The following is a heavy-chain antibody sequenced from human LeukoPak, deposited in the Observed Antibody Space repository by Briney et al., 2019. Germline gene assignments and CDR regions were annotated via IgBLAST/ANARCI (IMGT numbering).Heavy chain of an antibody. J-gene: IGHJ4*02. CDR1: GFTSSSNW. V-gene: IGHV3-7*01. CDR3: ARIYGGNSYYFDY. D-gene: IGHD4-23*01. Sequence: GGSLRLSCAASGFTSSSNWMSWVRQAPGKGLEWVGNIKQDGSEIYYVDSVKGRFTISRDNAKNSLYLQMNSLRAEDTAVYYCARIYGGNSYYFDYWGQGTLVTVSS. CDR2: IKQDGSEI.